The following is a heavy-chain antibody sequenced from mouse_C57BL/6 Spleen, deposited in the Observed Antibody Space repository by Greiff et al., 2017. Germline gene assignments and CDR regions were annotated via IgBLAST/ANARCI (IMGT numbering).Heavy chain of an antibody. CDR2: IDPSDSET. CDR1: GYTFTSYW. D-gene: IGHD1-1*01. V-gene: IGHV1-52*01. Sequence: QVQLQQPGAELVRPGSSVKLSCKASGYTFTSYWMHWVKQRPIQGLEWIGNIDPSDSETHYNQKFKDKATLTVDKSSSTAYMQLSSLTSEDSAVYYCARSSFITTAFDDWGQGTTLTVSS. CDR3: ARSSFITTAFDD. J-gene: IGHJ2*01.